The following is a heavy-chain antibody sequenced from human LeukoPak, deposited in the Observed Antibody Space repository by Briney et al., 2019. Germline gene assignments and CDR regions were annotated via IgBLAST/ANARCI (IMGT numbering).Heavy chain of an antibody. J-gene: IGHJ4*02. D-gene: IGHD4-23*01. CDR1: GFNLSNYG. CDR3: AKSSTMLTPRYFDY. Sequence: GGSLRLSCAASGFNLSNYGMHWVRQAPGKGLEWVAIISYDGSSKYYGDSVKGRFTISRDNSKNTLYLQMNSLRAEDTAVYYCAKSSTMLTPRYFDYWGQGTLVTVSS. CDR2: ISYDGSSK. V-gene: IGHV3-30*18.